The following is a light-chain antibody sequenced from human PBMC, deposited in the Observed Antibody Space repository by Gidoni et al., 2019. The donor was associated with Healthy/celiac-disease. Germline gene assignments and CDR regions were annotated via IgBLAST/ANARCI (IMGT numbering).Light chain of an antibody. CDR2: AAS. V-gene: IGKV1-39*01. J-gene: IGKJ3*01. CDR1: LSISSY. CDR3: QQSDGTPGT. Sequence: DIQTTQSPSSLSASVADRVTITCRASLSISSYLNGYKQKLGKAPQLLIYAASSLQRGAPSRFRGRGSGKDLTLTIRSRKPEDFATYYCQQSDGTPGTFGPGTKVDIK.